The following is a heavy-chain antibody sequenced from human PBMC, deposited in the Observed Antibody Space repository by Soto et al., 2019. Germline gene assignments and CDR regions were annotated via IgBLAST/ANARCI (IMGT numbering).Heavy chain of an antibody. CDR2: ISRNGGST. CDR1: GFTFSSYA. V-gene: IGHV3-64*01. J-gene: IGHJ4*02. D-gene: IGHD1-26*01. Sequence: EVQLVESGGGLVQPGGSLRLSCAASGFTFSSYALHWVRQAPGKGLEYVSTISRNGGSTYNANSVKGRFTISRDNSKNPLYLQMGSLSTEDMAVYYCAREGGSYYFDYWGQGTLVTVSS. CDR3: AREGGSYYFDY.